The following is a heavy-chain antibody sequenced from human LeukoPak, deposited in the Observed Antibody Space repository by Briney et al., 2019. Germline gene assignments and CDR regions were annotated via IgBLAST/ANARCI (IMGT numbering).Heavy chain of an antibody. CDR2: INHSGST. CDR3: ARHWSSSCYPLDY. V-gene: IGHV4-34*01. J-gene: IGHJ4*02. D-gene: IGHD6-13*01. Sequence: SEPLSLTCAVYGGSFSGYYWSWIRQPPGKGLEWIGEINHSGSTNYNPSLKSRVTISVDTSKNQFSLKLSSVTAADTAVYYCARHWSSSCYPLDYWGQGTLVTVSS. CDR1: GGSFSGYY.